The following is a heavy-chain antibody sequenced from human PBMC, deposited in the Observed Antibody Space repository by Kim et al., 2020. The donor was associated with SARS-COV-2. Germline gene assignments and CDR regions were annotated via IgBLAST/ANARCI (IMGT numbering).Heavy chain of an antibody. Sequence: GGSLRLSCAASGFTFSSYSMHWVRQAPGKGLEWVSSISSSSNYIYYADSVKGRFTISRDNAKNSLYLQMNNLRVEDTAVYYCVNGGYYGMDVWGQGATVTVS. D-gene: IGHD3-16*01. J-gene: IGHJ6*02. CDR2: ISSSSNYI. CDR1: GFTFSSYS. CDR3: VNGGYYGMDV. V-gene: IGHV3-21*01.